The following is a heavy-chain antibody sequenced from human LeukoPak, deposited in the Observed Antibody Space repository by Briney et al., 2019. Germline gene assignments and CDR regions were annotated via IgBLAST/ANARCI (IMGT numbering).Heavy chain of an antibody. CDR2: IWSDGSIK. D-gene: IGHD6-19*01. Sequence: GGSLRLSCAASGFTFSNYGMHWVRQAPGKGLEWVAVIWSDGSIKYYADSVKGRFTISRDNSRNTLYLQMNSLRAEDTAVYYCARGPIAVAGTPSIYQHWGQGTPVTVSS. CDR3: ARGPIAVAGTPSIYQH. V-gene: IGHV3-33*01. CDR1: GFTFSNYG. J-gene: IGHJ1*01.